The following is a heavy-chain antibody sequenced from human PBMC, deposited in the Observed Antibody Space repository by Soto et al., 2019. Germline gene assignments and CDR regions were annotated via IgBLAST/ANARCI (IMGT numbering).Heavy chain of an antibody. J-gene: IGHJ6*02. CDR2: IYTSGST. CDR1: GGSISSYY. V-gene: IGHV4-4*07. Sequence: PSETLSLTCTVSGGSISSYYWSWIRQPAGKGLEWIGRIYTSGSTNYNPSLKSRVTMSVDTSKNQFSLKLSSVTAADTAVYYCARDRSDYFWGSSRLPRNMGIDVSGPGTTVAVYS. D-gene: IGHD3-16*02. CDR3: ARDRSDYFWGSSRLPRNMGIDV.